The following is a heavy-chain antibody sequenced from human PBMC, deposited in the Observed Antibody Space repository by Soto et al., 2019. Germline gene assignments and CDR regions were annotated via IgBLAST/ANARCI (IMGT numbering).Heavy chain of an antibody. CDR3: ARESSSNGFDY. J-gene: IGHJ4*02. CDR2: IYYTGST. V-gene: IGHV4-59*13. Sequence: SETLSLTCTVSGLSITNNYWSWIRQPPGKGLEWIGYIYYTGSTNYSPSLKSRVTMSVDTSKNQFSLILASLTAADTAVYYCARESSSNGFDYWGQGTLVTVSS. D-gene: IGHD6-13*01. CDR1: GLSITNNY.